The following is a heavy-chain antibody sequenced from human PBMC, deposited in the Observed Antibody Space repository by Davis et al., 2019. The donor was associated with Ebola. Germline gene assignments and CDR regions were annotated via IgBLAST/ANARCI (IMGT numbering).Heavy chain of an antibody. D-gene: IGHD2-15*01. J-gene: IGHJ6*03. CDR3: AKVYCLSATCGFHYHYSMDV. CDR2: ISVSGGAT. CDR1: GFTFDCCP. V-gene: IGHV3-23*01. Sequence: GESLKISCVASGFTFDCCPMTWVRQAPGKGLEWVSSISVSGGATYYADSVKGRFTISRDNSRNTVYLQMDSLRAEDSAVYYCAKVYCLSATCGFHYHYSMDVWGQGTTVTVSS.